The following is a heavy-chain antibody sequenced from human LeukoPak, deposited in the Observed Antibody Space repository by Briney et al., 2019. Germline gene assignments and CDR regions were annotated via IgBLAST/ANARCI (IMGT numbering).Heavy chain of an antibody. V-gene: IGHV1-46*01. D-gene: IGHD3-22*01. Sequence: ASVTVSCKASRYTFTSYYMHWVRQAPGQGLEWMGIINPSGGSTSYAQQFQGRVTIARDTSTSTVYMELSSLRSEDTAVYYCARDDSSGYERDYWGQGTLVTVSS. CDR3: ARDDSSGYERDY. CDR1: RYTFTSYY. CDR2: INPSGGST. J-gene: IGHJ4*02.